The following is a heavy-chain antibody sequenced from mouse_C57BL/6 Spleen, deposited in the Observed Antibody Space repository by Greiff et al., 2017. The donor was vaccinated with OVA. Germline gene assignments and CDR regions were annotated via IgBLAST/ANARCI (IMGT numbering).Heavy chain of an antibody. J-gene: IGHJ2*01. V-gene: IGHV1-50*01. CDR2: IDPSDSYT. D-gene: IGHD4-1*01. CDR3: ARSPSNWDGDD. Sequence: VQLQQPGAELVKPGASVKLSCKASGYTFTSYWMQWVKQRPGQGLEWIGEIDPSDSYTNYNQKFKGKATLTVDTSSSTAYMQLSSLTSEDSAVYYCARSPSNWDGDDGGQGTTLTVSS. CDR1: GYTFTSYW.